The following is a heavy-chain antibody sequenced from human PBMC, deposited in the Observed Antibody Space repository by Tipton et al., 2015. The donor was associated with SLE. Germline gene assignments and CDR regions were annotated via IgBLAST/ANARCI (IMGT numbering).Heavy chain of an antibody. CDR2: IYYSGST. J-gene: IGHJ3*02. V-gene: IGHV4-39*01. D-gene: IGHD6-13*01. CDR3: ARQAAVAFVI. CDR1: GGSISSSSYY. Sequence: TLSLTCTVSGGSISSSSYYWGWIRHPPGKGLEWIGSIYYSGSTYYNPSLKSRLPISVDTSKNQFSLKLSSVTAADTAVYYCARQAAVAFVIWGQGTMVTVSS.